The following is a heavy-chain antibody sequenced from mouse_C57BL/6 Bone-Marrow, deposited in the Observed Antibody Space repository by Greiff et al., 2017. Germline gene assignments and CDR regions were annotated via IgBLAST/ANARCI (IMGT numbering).Heavy chain of an antibody. J-gene: IGHJ4*01. CDR2: IDPSDSYT. CDR1: GYTFTSYW. Sequence: QVQLQQPGAELVRPGTSVKLSCKASGYTFTSYWMHWVKQRPGQGLEWIGVIDPSDSYTNYNQKFKGKATLTVDTSSSTAYMQLSSLTSEDSAVYYCARDGYYARDYWGQGTSVTVSS. D-gene: IGHD1-2*01. CDR3: ARDGYYARDY. V-gene: IGHV1-59*01.